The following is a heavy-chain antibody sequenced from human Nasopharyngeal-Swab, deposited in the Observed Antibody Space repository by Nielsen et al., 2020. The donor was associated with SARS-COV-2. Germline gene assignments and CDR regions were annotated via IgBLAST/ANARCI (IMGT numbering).Heavy chain of an antibody. J-gene: IGHJ4*02. V-gene: IGHV4-39*01. CDR2: IDDSGTT. Sequence: WIRQPPGKGLEWIGNIDDSGTTFYSPSLKTRVTLSVDTSQNQSSLNLISVTAADTAVYYCARRVVSPEFYFDYWGQGALVTVSS. CDR3: ARRVVSPEFYFDY. D-gene: IGHD2-2*01.